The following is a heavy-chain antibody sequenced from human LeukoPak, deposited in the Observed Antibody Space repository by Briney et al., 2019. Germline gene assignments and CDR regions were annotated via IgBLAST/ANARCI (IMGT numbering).Heavy chain of an antibody. J-gene: IGHJ2*01. D-gene: IGHD4-17*01. Sequence: SETLSLTCTVSGGSNSSYYWSWIRQPPGKGLEWIGYIYYSGSTNYNPSLKSRVTISVDTSKNQFSLKLSSVTAADTAVYYCARGNDYGDYAPKWYFDLWGRGTLVTVSS. CDR1: GGSNSSYY. V-gene: IGHV4-59*01. CDR3: ARGNDYGDYAPKWYFDL. CDR2: IYYSGST.